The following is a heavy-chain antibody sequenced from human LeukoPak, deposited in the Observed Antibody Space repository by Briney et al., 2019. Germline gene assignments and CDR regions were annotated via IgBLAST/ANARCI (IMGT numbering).Heavy chain of an antibody. CDR1: GFTFSSYW. D-gene: IGHD5-12*01. Sequence: GGSLRLSCAASGFTFSSYWMSWVRQAPGKGLEWVANIKQDGSEKYYVDSVKGRFTISRDNAKNSLYLQVNSLRAEDTAVYYCARDSSGYDYDWFDPWGQGTLVTVSS. CDR3: ARDSSGYDYDWFDP. V-gene: IGHV3-7*01. CDR2: IKQDGSEK. J-gene: IGHJ5*02.